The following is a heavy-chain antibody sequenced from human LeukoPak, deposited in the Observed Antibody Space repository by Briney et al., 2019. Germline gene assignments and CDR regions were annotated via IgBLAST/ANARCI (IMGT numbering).Heavy chain of an antibody. D-gene: IGHD1-26*01. CDR1: GFTFTSYS. J-gene: IGHJ4*02. CDR2: ISGGGGST. CDR3: AKGGKWDVTPFDY. V-gene: IGHV3-23*01. Sequence: GGSPRLSCAASGFTFTSYSMNWVRQSPGKGLEWVSTISGGGGSTYYVDSVNGRLTISKDNSKNPLNLQVNSLRAEDTAVYYCAKGGKWDVTPFDYWGQGTLVTVSS.